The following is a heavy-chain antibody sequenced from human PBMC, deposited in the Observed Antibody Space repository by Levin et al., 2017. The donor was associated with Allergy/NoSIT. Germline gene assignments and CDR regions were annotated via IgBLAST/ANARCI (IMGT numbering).Heavy chain of an antibody. Sequence: SGPTLVKPTQTLTLTCSFSGFSLTTRRGVGWIRQPPGKALEWLGIVYWANDRRYSPSLRTRLIITRDTSKNQVVLPLTNMDAVDAGSYYCVHTYCGGDCLAQHVASDVCDPWGQGAMVTVSS. CDR2: VYWANDR. J-gene: IGHJ3*01. V-gene: IGHV2-5*02. D-gene: IGHD2-21*02. CDR3: VHTYCGGDCLAQHVASDVCDP. CDR1: GFSLTTRRG.